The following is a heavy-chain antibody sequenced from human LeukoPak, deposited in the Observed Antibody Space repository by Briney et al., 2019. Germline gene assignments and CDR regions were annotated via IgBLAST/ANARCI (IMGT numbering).Heavy chain of an antibody. V-gene: IGHV3-20*04. CDR2: INWNGGST. CDR1: GFTFSSYA. CDR3: ARGWFDRGDFDY. J-gene: IGHJ4*02. D-gene: IGHD3-10*01. Sequence: GGSLRLSCAASGFTFSSYAMSWVRQAPGKGLEWVSGINWNGGSTGYADSVKGRFTISRDNAKNSLYLQMNSLRAEDTALYYCARGWFDRGDFDYWGQGTLVTVSS.